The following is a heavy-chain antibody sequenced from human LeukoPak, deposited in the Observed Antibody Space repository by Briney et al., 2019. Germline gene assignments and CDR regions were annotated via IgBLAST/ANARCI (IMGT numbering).Heavy chain of an antibody. CDR1: GGTFSSYT. V-gene: IGHV1-69*02. CDR2: IIPILGIA. Sequence: GSSVKVSCKASGGTFSSYTISWVRQAPGQGLEWMGRIIPILGIANYAQKFQGRVTITADKSPSTAYMELSSLRSEDTAVYYCARGHGSGSYYYFDYWGQGTLVTVSS. J-gene: IGHJ4*02. CDR3: ARGHGSGSYYYFDY. D-gene: IGHD3-10*01.